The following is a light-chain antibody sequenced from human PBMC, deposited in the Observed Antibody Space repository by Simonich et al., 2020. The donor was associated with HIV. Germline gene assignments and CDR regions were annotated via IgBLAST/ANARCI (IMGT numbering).Light chain of an antibody. J-gene: IGKJ5*01. V-gene: IGKV1-39*01. CDR2: AAS. CDR1: QSISNY. CDR3: QQSYSTQIT. Sequence: DIQMTQSPSSLSASVGDRVTITCRASQSISNYLNWYQQKPGKAPKLLIYAASSWQSGGPSRFSGSGSGTDFTLTISSLQPEDFATYYCQQSYSTQITFGQGTRLEIK.